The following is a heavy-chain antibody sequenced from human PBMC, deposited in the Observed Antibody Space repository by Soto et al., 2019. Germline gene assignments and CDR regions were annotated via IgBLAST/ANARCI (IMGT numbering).Heavy chain of an antibody. CDR1: GGSISSYY. CDR3: AREGLYSSGWYNWFDP. D-gene: IGHD6-19*01. Sequence: SETLSLTCTVSGGSISSYYWSWIRQPPGKGLEWIGYIYYGGSTNYNPSLKSRVTISVDTSKNQFSLKLSSVTAADTAVYYCAREGLYSSGWYNWFDPWGQGTLVTVSS. J-gene: IGHJ5*02. V-gene: IGHV4-59*01. CDR2: IYYGGST.